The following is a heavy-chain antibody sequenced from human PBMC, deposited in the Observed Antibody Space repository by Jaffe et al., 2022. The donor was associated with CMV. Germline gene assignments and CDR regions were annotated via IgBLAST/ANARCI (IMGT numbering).Heavy chain of an antibody. CDR1: GFSLSTSGMC. Sequence: QVTLRESGPALVKPTQTLTLTCTFSGFSLSTSGMCVSWIRQPPGKALEWLALIDWDDDKYYSTSLKTRLTISKDTSKNQVVLTMTNMDPVDTATYYCARSRTPDDSSGYYYGITTEGMDVWGQGTTVTVSS. V-gene: IGHV2-70*01. J-gene: IGHJ6*02. CDR2: IDWDDDK. D-gene: IGHD3-22*01. CDR3: ARSRTPDDSSGYYYGITTEGMDV.